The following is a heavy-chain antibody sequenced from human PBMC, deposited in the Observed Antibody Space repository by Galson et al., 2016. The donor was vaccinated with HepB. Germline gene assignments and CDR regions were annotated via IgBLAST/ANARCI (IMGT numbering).Heavy chain of an antibody. J-gene: IGHJ4*02. Sequence: SVKVSCKASAYTFANYGVTWVRQAPGQGLEWMGWISTSDIHTNYAQKFQGRVTMTTDPSTATAPMELRSLRSDDTAVYYCARIVRRLYDYDSGSYEYFDFWGQGTLVTVSS. CDR2: ISTSDIHT. CDR1: AYTFANYG. CDR3: ARIVRRLYDYDSGSYEYFDF. V-gene: IGHV1-18*01. D-gene: IGHD3-10*01.